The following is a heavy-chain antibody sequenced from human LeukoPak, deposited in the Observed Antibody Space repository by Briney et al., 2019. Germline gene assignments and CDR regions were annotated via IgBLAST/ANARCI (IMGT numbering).Heavy chain of an antibody. J-gene: IGHJ6*02. Sequence: PGGSLRLSCAASGFTFSDYYMSWIRQAPGKGLEWVSYISSSGSTIYYADSVKGRFTISRDNAKNSLYLQMNSLRAEDTAVYYCARDQVLYSNYDAYYGMDVWGQGTTVTVSS. V-gene: IGHV3-11*01. CDR1: GFTFSDYY. CDR3: ARDQVLYSNYDAYYGMDV. CDR2: ISSSGSTI. D-gene: IGHD4-11*01.